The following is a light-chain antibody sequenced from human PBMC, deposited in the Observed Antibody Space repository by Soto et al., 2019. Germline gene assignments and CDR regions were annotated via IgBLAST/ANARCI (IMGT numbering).Light chain of an antibody. Sequence: DIQMTQSPSSLSASVGDRVSISCRASQGIDSHLAWYQHKSGKVPKLLIYAASTLQSGVPSRFSGSGSGTDFTLTISSLQPEDVATYYRQKYNGAPKTFGQGTKVEIK. V-gene: IGKV1-27*01. J-gene: IGKJ1*01. CDR2: AAS. CDR3: QKYNGAPKT. CDR1: QGIDSH.